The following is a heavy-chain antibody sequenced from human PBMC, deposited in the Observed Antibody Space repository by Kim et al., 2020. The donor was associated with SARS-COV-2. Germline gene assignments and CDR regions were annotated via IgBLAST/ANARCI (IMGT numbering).Heavy chain of an antibody. CDR1: EFTFKKYA. D-gene: IGHD3-3*01. CDR3: GKTENSYYTN. Sequence: GGSLRLSCAASEFTFKKYAMFWVRQAPGKGLEWVSSISPNGDSTYYLDSVKGRFSISRDNSKNTLVLQMNSLRVEDTAIYYCGKTENSYYTNRGQGTLVTVSS. V-gene: IGHV3-23*01. CDR2: ISPNGDST. J-gene: IGHJ4*02.